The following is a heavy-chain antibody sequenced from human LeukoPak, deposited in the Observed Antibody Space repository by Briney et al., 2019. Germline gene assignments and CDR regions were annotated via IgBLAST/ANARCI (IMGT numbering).Heavy chain of an antibody. V-gene: IGHV3-33*01. CDR1: GFTFSNYG. CDR2: IWYDGSNK. D-gene: IGHD3-10*01. Sequence: GGSLRLSCAASGFTFSNYGMDWVRQAPGKGLEWVAVIWYDGSNKYYADSVKGRFTLSRDNSKNTLYLQMNSLRAEDTAVYYCAGNYGPYYFDYWGQGTLVTVSS. J-gene: IGHJ4*02. CDR3: AGNYGPYYFDY.